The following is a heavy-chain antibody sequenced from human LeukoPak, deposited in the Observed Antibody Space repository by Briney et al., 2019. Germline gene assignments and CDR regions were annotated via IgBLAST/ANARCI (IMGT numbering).Heavy chain of an antibody. CDR3: TRGAGWLIDY. CDR1: DDSISDYY. J-gene: IGHJ4*02. Sequence: SETLSLTCTVSDDSISDYYRGWIRQLPGKGLEWIGYFYNSGRSTYNPSLKSRVTISADTSKNHFSLKLNSVTTADTAVYYCTRGAGWLIDYWGQGILVTVSS. V-gene: IGHV4-59*01. CDR2: FYNSGRS. D-gene: IGHD3-16*01.